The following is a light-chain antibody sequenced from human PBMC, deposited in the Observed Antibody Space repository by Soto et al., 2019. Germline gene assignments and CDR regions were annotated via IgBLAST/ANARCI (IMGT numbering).Light chain of an antibody. CDR1: QAIRTA. J-gene: IGKJ1*01. CDR3: LLDFRYFWA. Sequence: ALQLTQSPSSLYASVGDRVTITCRASQAIRTALGWYQQKPGQVPKLLIYAASILQSGVPSRFSGSGSGTDFTLTISSLQPEDFATYYCLLDFRYFWAFGQGTKVEIK. V-gene: IGKV1-6*01. CDR2: AAS.